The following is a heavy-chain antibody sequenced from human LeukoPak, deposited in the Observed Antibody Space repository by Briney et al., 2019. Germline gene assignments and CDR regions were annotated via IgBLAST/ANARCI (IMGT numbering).Heavy chain of an antibody. D-gene: IGHD3-22*01. V-gene: IGHV1-58*02. CDR3: AADRYDSSGYYPFDY. J-gene: IGHJ4*02. CDR1: GFTFTSSA. Sequence: SVKVSCKASGFTFTSSAMQWVRQARGQRLERIGWIVVGSGNTNYAQKFQERVTITRDMSTSTAYMELSSLRSEDTAVYYCAADRYDSSGYYPFDYWGQGTLVTVSS. CDR2: IVVGSGNT.